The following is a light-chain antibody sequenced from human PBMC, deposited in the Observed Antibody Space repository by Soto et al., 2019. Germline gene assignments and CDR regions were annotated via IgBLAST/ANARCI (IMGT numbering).Light chain of an antibody. CDR2: EDN. CDR3: QSYDSSNVV. J-gene: IGLJ2*01. CDR1: SGSIASNY. Sequence: LTQPHSVSESPGKTVTISCTRSSGSIASNYVQWYQQRPGSAPTTVIYEDNQRPSGVPDRFSGSIDSSSNSASLTISGVKNEDEADYYCQSYDSSNVVFGGGTKLTVL. V-gene: IGLV6-57*04.